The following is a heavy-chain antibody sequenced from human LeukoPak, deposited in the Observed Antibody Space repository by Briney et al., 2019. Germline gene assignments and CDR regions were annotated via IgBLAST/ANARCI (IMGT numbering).Heavy chain of an antibody. CDR1: GGSISSYY. Sequence: SETLSLTCTVSGGSISSYYWSWIRQPPGKGLEWIGYIYYSGSTNYNLSLKSRVTISVDTSKNQFSLKLSSVTAADTAVYYCARANWKEDAFDIWGQGTKVTVSS. CDR2: IYYSGST. V-gene: IGHV4-59*01. D-gene: IGHD1-1*01. CDR3: ARANWKEDAFDI. J-gene: IGHJ3*02.